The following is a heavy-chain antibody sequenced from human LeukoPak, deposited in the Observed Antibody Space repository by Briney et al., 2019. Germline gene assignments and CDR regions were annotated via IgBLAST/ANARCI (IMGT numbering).Heavy chain of an antibody. CDR2: IYYSGST. CDR1: GGSISSYY. D-gene: IGHD4-17*01. CDR3: ARDSPGYGDYESSYYFDH. V-gene: IGHV4-59*01. J-gene: IGHJ4*02. Sequence: PSETLSLTCTVSGGSISSYYWSWIRQPPGKGLEWVGSIYYSGSTNYNPSLKSRVTISVDPSTNQFSLKQSSVTAADPAFYSCARDSPGYGDYESSYYFDHWGQGTLVTVS.